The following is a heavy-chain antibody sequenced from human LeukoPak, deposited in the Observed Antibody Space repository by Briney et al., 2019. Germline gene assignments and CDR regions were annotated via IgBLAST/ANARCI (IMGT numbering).Heavy chain of an antibody. CDR1: GYSISSGYY. CDR2: IYHSGST. D-gene: IGHD3-10*01. CDR3: ARDSYYGSAY. V-gene: IGHV4-38-2*02. Sequence: SEPLSLTCTVSGYSISSGYYWGWIRQPPGKGLEWIGSIYHSGSTYYNPSLKSRVIISVDTSKNQFSLKLSSVTAADTAVYYCARDSYYGSAYWGQGTLVTVSS. J-gene: IGHJ4*02.